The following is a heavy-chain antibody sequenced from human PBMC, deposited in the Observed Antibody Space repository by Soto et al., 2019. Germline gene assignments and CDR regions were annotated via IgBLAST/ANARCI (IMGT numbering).Heavy chain of an antibody. CDR3: ARGHPFFGEGGYVRGGFDL. J-gene: IGHJ5*02. V-gene: IGHV1-69*02. Sequence: SVKVCSKASGGTFSSYTISWVRQAPGQGLEWMGRIIPILGIANYAQKFQGRVTITGNESTSTAYMELSSLRSEDTAVYYCARGHPFFGEGGYVRGGFDLWGQGTLVSVSS. CDR1: GGTFSSYT. CDR2: IIPILGIA. D-gene: IGHD5-12*01.